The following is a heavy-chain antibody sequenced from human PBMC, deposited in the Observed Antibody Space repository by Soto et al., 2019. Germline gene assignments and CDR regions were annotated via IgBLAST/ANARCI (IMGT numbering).Heavy chain of an antibody. CDR3: ARDRRITIFGVAPAGGMDV. Sequence: QVQLVQSGAEVKKPGASVKVSCKASGYTFTGYYMHWVRQAPGQGLEWMGWINPNSGGTNYAQKLQGWVTMTRDTSISTAYMELSRLRSDDTAVYYCARDRRITIFGVAPAGGMDVWGQGTTVTVSS. J-gene: IGHJ6*02. CDR2: INPNSGGT. D-gene: IGHD3-3*01. V-gene: IGHV1-2*04. CDR1: GYTFTGYY.